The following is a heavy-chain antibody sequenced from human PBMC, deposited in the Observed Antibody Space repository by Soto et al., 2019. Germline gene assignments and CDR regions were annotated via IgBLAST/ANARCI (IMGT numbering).Heavy chain of an antibody. V-gene: IGHV1-18*04. CDR3: WRNDGDDSTNF. CDR2: IASHDGST. J-gene: IGHJ4*02. D-gene: IGHD3-22*01. CDR1: GYTFTSYG. Sequence: ASVKVSCKASGYTFTSYGLNWVRRAPGQGLEWMGRIASHDGSTVSAQSFQGRLTLTRDTFTNTAYLELGALTSDDAGLYFCWRNDGDDSTNFWGQGTLVTVSS.